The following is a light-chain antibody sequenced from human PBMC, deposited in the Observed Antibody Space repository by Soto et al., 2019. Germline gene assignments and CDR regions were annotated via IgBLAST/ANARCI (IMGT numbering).Light chain of an antibody. CDR1: QSVYRDF. J-gene: IGKJ1*01. V-gene: IGKV3-20*01. Sequence: EIGLTQSPGTLSLSPGERATLSCRASQSVYRDFVAWYQQSPGQAPRLLISGASTRATDIPDRFAGSVSGTDFTLTISSLEPEDFDVYYCHQYDSSPWTFAQGTKVEIK. CDR3: HQYDSSPWT. CDR2: GAS.